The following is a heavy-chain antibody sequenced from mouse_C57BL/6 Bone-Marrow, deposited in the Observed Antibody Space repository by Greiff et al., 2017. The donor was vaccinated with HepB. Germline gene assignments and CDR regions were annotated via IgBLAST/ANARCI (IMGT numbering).Heavy chain of an antibody. V-gene: IGHV5-6*01. CDR1: GFTFSSYG. D-gene: IGHD2-4*01. Sequence: EVQLVESGGDLVKPGGSLKLSCAASGFTFSSYGMSWVRQTPDKRLEWVATISSGGSYTYYPDSVKGRFTISRDNAKNTLYLQMSSLKSEDTAMYYCARHPLMSTTRYYAMDYWGQGTSVTVSS. CDR2: ISSGGSYT. J-gene: IGHJ4*01. CDR3: ARHPLMSTTRYYAMDY.